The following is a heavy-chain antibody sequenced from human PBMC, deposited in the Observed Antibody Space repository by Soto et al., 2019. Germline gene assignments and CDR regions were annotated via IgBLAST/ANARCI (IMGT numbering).Heavy chain of an antibody. D-gene: IGHD3-9*01. Sequence: ASVKVSCKASGYTFTGYYMHWVRQAPGQGLEWMGWINPNSGGTNYAQKFQGRVTMTRDTSISTAYMELSRLRSDDTAVYYCARGGLYTVLRHFDWLFCLDYWGQGTLVTVSS. CDR3: ARGGLYTVLRHFDWLFCLDY. CDR2: INPNSGGT. J-gene: IGHJ4*02. CDR1: GYTFTGYY. V-gene: IGHV1-2*02.